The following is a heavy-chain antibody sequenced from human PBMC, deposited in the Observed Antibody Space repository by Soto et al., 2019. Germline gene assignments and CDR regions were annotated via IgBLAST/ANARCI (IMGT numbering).Heavy chain of an antibody. D-gene: IGHD6-6*01. CDR3: ARLIAARGEGY. CDR1: GYTFIAYY. CDR2: INPNSGTA. V-gene: IGHV1-69*13. J-gene: IGHJ4*02. Sequence: SVKVSCKTSGYTFIAYYIHWVRQAPGQGLEWMGWINPNSGTANYAQKFHDRVTITADESTSTAYMELSSLRSEDTAVYYCARLIAARGEGYCGQGTLVTVSS.